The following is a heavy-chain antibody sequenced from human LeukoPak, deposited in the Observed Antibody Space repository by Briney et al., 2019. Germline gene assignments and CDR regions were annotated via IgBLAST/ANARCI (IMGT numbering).Heavy chain of an antibody. Sequence: GGSLRLSCAASGFTFSSYAMHWVRQAPGKGLEWVAVISYDGSNKYYADSVEGRFTISRDNAKNTLYLQMNSLRAEDTAVYYCARDWCSSTSCYDPDDDAFDIWGQGTMVTVSS. CDR3: ARDWCSSTSCYDPDDDAFDI. V-gene: IGHV3-30-3*01. CDR1: GFTFSSYA. CDR2: ISYDGSNK. J-gene: IGHJ3*02. D-gene: IGHD2-2*01.